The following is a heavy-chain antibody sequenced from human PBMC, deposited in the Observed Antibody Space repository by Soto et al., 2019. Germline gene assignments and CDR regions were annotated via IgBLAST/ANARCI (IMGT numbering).Heavy chain of an antibody. J-gene: IGHJ3*02. V-gene: IGHV3-30-3*01. CDR3: ARDRWGDTAMVTAFDI. CDR2: ISYDGSNK. CDR1: GFTFSSYA. Sequence: QVQLVESGGGVVQPGRSLRLSCAASGFTFSSYAMHWVRQAPGKGLEWVAVISYDGSNKYYADSVKGRFTISRDNSKNTLYLQMNSLRAEDTAVSYCARDRWGDTAMVTAFDIWGQGTMVTVSS. D-gene: IGHD5-18*01.